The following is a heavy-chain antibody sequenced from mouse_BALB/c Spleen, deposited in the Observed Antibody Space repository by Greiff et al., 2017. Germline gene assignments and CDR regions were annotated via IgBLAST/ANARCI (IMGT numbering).Heavy chain of an antibody. CDR2: ISSGGSYT. V-gene: IGHV5-9-4*01. J-gene: IGHJ4*01. D-gene: IGHD1-1*02. Sequence: EVNVVESGGGLVKPGGSLKLSCAASGFTFSSYAMSWVRQSPEKRLEWVAEISSGGSYTYYPDTVTGRFTISRDNAKNTLYLEMSSLRSEDTAMYYCARGGLPLSGYYAMDYWGQGTSVTVSS. CDR3: ARGGLPLSGYYAMDY. CDR1: GFTFSSYA.